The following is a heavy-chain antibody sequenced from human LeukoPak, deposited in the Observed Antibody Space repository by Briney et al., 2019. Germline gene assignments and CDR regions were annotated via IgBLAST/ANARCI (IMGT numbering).Heavy chain of an antibody. CDR2: INNGGSTT. D-gene: IGHD3-10*02. CDR1: GFTISSFW. V-gene: IGHV3-74*01. CDR3: AELGITMNGGV. Sequence: GASLSLSCAASGFTISSFWMQWLRHAPGKVQVWVSNINNGGSTTSSEDSVRGRFTISRDNAKNSLYLQMNSLRAEDTAVYYCAELGITMNGGVWGKGTTVTISS. J-gene: IGHJ6*04.